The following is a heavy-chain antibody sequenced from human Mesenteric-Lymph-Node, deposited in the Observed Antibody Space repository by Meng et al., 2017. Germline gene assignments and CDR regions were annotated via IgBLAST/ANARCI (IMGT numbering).Heavy chain of an antibody. CDR2: ISSTDSIK. J-gene: IGHJ4*02. CDR1: GFTFSSYP. Sequence: GESLKISCAASGFTFSSYPMNWVRQAPGKGLEWVSWISSTDSIKYHADSVKGRFTISRDNSKNSLYLQMNSLRVEDTAIYYCARGDVTPDYWGQGTLVTVSS. D-gene: IGHD3-16*02. V-gene: IGHV3-48*03. CDR3: ARGDVTPDY.